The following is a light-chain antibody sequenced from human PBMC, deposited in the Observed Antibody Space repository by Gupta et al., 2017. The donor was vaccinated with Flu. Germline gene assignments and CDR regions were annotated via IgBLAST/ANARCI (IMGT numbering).Light chain of an antibody. CDR1: QSVSSSY. Sequence: EIVLTQSPATLSLSPGERATLSCGASQSVSSSYLAWYQQKPGRAPRLLIYDASSRATGIPDRFSGSGSGTDFTLTISRLEPEDFAVYYCQQYGSSPRYTFGQGTKMEIK. V-gene: IGKV3D-20*01. CDR3: QQYGSSPRYT. J-gene: IGKJ2*01. CDR2: DAS.